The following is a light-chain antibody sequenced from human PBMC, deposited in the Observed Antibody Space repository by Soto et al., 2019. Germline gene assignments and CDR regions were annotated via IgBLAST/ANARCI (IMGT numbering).Light chain of an antibody. V-gene: IGKV1-9*01. J-gene: IGKJ4*01. CDR3: QQLVL. Sequence: DIQLTQSPSFLSASVGDRVTITCRASQGISSYLAWYQQKPGKAPKLLIYAASTLQSGVPSRFSGSGSGTEFSLTISSLQPEDLATYYCQQLVLFGGVTKVEIK. CDR2: AAS. CDR1: QGISSY.